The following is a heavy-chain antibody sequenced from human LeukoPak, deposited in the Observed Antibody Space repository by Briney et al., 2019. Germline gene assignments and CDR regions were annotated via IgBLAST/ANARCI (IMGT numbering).Heavy chain of an antibody. Sequence: NLGESLKISCKGSGYSFTSYWIGWVRQMPGIGLEWMGIIYPGDSDTRYSPSFQGQVTISADKSITTAYLQWSSLKASDTAMYYCARHTGHCSGALCYRPPDYWGQGTLVTVSS. CDR3: ARHTGHCSGALCYRPPDY. J-gene: IGHJ4*02. CDR1: GYSFTSYW. D-gene: IGHD2-15*01. V-gene: IGHV5-51*01. CDR2: IYPGDSDT.